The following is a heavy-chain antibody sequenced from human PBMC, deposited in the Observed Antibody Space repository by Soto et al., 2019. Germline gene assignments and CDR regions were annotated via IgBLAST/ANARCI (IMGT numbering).Heavy chain of an antibody. Sequence: ASVKVSCKASGYTFTGYYMHWVRQAPGQGLEWMGWINPNSGGTNYAQKFQGWVTMTRDTSISTAYMDLSRLRSDDTAVYYCARFVIVVPAAITPGYYYYYMDVWGKGTTVTVSS. D-gene: IGHD2-2*02. J-gene: IGHJ6*03. V-gene: IGHV1-2*04. CDR2: INPNSGGT. CDR1: GYTFTGYY. CDR3: ARFVIVVPAAITPGYYYYYMDV.